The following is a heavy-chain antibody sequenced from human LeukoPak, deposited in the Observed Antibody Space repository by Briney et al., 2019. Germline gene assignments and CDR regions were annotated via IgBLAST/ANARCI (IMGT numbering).Heavy chain of an antibody. Sequence: GGSLRLSCAASGFTFSSYGMHWVRQAPGKRLEWVAVIWYDGSNKHYADSVKGRFTISRDNSKNTLYLQMSSLRAEDTAVYYCAREENVVGATGLDYWGQGTLVTVSS. J-gene: IGHJ4*02. V-gene: IGHV3-33*01. CDR3: AREENVVGATGLDY. CDR1: GFTFSSYG. CDR2: IWYDGSNK. D-gene: IGHD1-26*01.